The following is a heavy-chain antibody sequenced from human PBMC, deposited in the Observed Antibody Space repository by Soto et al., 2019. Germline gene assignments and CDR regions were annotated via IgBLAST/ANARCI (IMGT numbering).Heavy chain of an antibody. CDR3: ARWETGTPALDAFDI. CDR2: IYYSGST. V-gene: IGHV4-31*03. J-gene: IGHJ3*02. CDR1: GGSINSGAYY. D-gene: IGHD1-1*01. Sequence: TSETLSLTCTVSGGSINSGAYYWGWIRQHPGRGLEWIGYIYYSGSTYYNPSLKSRVSMSLDTSKNQFSLKLSSVTAADTAVYYCARWETGTPALDAFDIWGQGTMVTVSS.